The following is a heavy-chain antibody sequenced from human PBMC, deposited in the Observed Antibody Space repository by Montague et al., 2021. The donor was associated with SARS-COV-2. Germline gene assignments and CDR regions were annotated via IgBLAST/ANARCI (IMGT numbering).Heavy chain of an antibody. CDR3: ARLRGGTPGEH. CDR1: GGSISDSNFH. Sequence: SETLSLTCTVSGGSISDSNFHWGWIRQPPGKGLEWIGTLYDSGATYYNPSLKSRVTTSMDTSKNQFSLKLTSAIAADTAVYYCARLRGGTPGEHWGQGALVTVSS. V-gene: IGHV4-39*07. CDR2: LYDSGAT. J-gene: IGHJ4*02. D-gene: IGHD2-21*01.